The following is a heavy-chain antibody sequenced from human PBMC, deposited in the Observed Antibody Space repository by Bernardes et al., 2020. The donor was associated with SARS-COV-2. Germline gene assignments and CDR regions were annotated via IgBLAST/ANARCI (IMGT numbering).Heavy chain of an antibody. CDR2: IIPIFGTA. V-gene: IGHV1-69*13. CDR3: AREEGRDGYNSNFDY. Sequence: SVKVSCKASGGTFSSYAISWVRQAPGQGLEWMGGIIPIFGTANYAQKFQGRVTITADESTSTAYMELSSLRSEDTAVYYCAREEGRDGYNSNFDYWGQGTLVTVSS. D-gene: IGHD5-12*01. J-gene: IGHJ4*02. CDR1: GGTFSSYA.